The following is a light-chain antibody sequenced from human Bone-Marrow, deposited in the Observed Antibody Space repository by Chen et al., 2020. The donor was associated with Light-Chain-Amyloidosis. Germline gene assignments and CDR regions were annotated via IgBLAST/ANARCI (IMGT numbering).Light chain of an antibody. V-gene: IGLV3-21*02. CDR2: DDS. Sequence: SYVLTQPSPVSVAPGQTATIACGGNNIGSTSVHWYQQTPGQAPLLVVYDDSDRPSGIPERLSGSNSGNTATLTISRVEAGDEADYYCQVWDRSRDRPVFGGGTKLTVL. CDR3: QVWDRSRDRPV. CDR1: NIGSTS. J-gene: IGLJ3*02.